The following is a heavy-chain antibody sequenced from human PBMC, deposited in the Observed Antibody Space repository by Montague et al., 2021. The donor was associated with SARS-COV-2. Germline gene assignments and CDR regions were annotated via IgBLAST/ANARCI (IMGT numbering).Heavy chain of an antibody. CDR2: IYHSGST. D-gene: IGHD3-10*01. J-gene: IGHJ4*02. V-gene: IGHV4-4*02. CDR3: ASRYYGSGSYLPFDD. CDR1: GGSISSSNW. Sequence: SETLSLTCTVSGGSISSSNWWSWVRQPPGKGLGWIGEIYHSGSTNYNPSLKSRVTISVDKSKNQFSLKLSSVTAADTAVYYCASRYYGSGSYLPFDDWGQGTLVTVSS.